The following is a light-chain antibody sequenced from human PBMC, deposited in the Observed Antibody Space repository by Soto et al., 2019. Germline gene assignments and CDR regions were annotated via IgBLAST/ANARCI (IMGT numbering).Light chain of an antibody. V-gene: IGKV3-20*01. CDR2: GAS. CDR3: QQYGSSHT. J-gene: IGKJ5*01. Sequence: EIVLTQSPGTLSLSPGERATLSCRASQSVSSGYLAWYQQKPGQAPRLLIYGASSRATGIPDRFSGSGSGTDFSLTISRLEPEDVAVYYCQQYGSSHTFGQGTRLEIK. CDR1: QSVSSGY.